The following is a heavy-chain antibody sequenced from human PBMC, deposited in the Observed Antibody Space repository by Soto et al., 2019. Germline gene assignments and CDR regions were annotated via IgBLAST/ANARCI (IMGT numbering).Heavy chain of an antibody. D-gene: IGHD3-16*01. Sequence: QVQLVQSGAEVKKPGASVKVSCKPSGYTFTSYYMHWVRQAPGQGLEWMGIINPSGGSTSYAQKFQGRXXMXRAXTTSTVYMELSSLGSEDTAVYYCARAAGGRPWFDPWGQGTLVTVSS. J-gene: IGHJ5*02. CDR1: GYTFTSYY. CDR3: ARAAGGRPWFDP. CDR2: INPSGGST. V-gene: IGHV1-46*03.